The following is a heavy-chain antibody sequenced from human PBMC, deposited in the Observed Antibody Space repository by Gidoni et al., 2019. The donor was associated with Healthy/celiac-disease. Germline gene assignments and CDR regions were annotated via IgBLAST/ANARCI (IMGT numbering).Heavy chain of an antibody. CDR2: ISGSGGST. Sequence: EVQLLESGGGLVQPGGSLRLSCAASGFTFSRYARSWVRQAPGKGLEWVSAISGSGGSTYYADAVKGRFTISRDNSKNTLYLQRNSLRAEDTAVYYCAKTTGSGSQYYYYYGMDVWGQGTTVTVSS. CDR1: GFTFSRYA. D-gene: IGHD3-10*01. J-gene: IGHJ6*02. CDR3: AKTTGSGSQYYYYYGMDV. V-gene: IGHV3-23*01.